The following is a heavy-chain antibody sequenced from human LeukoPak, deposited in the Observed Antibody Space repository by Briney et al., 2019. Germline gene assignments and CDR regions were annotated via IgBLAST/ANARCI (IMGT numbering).Heavy chain of an antibody. Sequence: ASVKVSCKASGYTFTGYYMHWVRQAPGQGLEWMGWINPNSGGTEYAQKFQGRVTMTRDTSMSTAYMELSRMRSDDTAVYYCAKGRHGELLTADFDHWGQGTLVTVSS. D-gene: IGHD1-26*01. CDR3: AKGRHGELLTADFDH. V-gene: IGHV1-2*02. CDR1: GYTFTGYY. J-gene: IGHJ4*02. CDR2: INPNSGGT.